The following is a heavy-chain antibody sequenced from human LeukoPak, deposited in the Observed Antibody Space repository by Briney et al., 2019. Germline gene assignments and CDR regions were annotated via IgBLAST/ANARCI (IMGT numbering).Heavy chain of an antibody. CDR1: GGSISSGSYY. J-gene: IGHJ5*02. CDR3: ARSGVGATGWFDP. CDR2: IYTSGST. Sequence: SQTLSLTCTVSGGSISSGSYYWSWIRQPAGTGLEWIGRIYTSGSTNYNPSLKSRVTISVDTSKNQFSLKLSSVTAADTAVYYCARSGVGATGWFDPWGQGTLVTVSS. V-gene: IGHV4-61*02. D-gene: IGHD1-26*01.